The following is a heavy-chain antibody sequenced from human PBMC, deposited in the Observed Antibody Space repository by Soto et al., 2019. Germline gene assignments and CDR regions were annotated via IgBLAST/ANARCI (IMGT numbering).Heavy chain of an antibody. J-gene: IGHJ5*02. V-gene: IGHV3-48*03. CDR3: ARMSSSWFRNWFDP. CDR1: GFTFSSYE. CDR2: ISSSGSTI. D-gene: IGHD6-13*01. Sequence: EVQLVESGGGLVQPGGSLRLSCAASGFTFSSYEMNWVRQAPGKGREWVSYISSSGSTIYYADSVKGRFTISRDNAKNSLYLQMNSLRAEDTAVYYCARMSSSWFRNWFDPWGQGTLVTVSS.